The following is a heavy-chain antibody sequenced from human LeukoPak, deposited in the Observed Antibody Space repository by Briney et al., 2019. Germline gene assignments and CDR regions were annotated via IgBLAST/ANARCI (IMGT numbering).Heavy chain of an antibody. J-gene: IGHJ6*02. Sequence: QTGGSLRLSCAASGFTFSSYEMNWVRQAPGKGLEWVSYISSSGSTKNYADSVKGRFTISRDNAKKSLYLQMNSLRAEDTAVYFCARSGTPPGETILYHYAMDVWGQGTTVTVSS. D-gene: IGHD2-2*02. V-gene: IGHV3-48*03. CDR1: GFTFSSYE. CDR3: ARSGTPPGETILYHYAMDV. CDR2: ISSSGSTK.